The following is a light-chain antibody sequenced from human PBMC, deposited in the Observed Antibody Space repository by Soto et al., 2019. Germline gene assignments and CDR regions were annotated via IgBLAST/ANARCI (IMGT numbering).Light chain of an antibody. CDR1: SSDVGDYNY. CDR2: EVS. CDR3: SSYISNSIVV. Sequence: QSALTQPASVSGSPGQSITISCTGTSSDVGDYNYVSWCQQHPGKAPKLMIYEVSHRLSGVSNRFSGSKSGYTASLTISGLQDEDEADYYCSSYISNSIVVFGGGTKVTVL. V-gene: IGLV2-14*01. J-gene: IGLJ2*01.